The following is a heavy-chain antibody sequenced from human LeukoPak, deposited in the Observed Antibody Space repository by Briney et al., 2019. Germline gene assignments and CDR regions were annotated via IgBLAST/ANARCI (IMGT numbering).Heavy chain of an antibody. V-gene: IGHV3-53*01. CDR3: ARAVQGSSWYRCFDP. Sequence: GGSLRLSCAASGFTVSSNYMSWVRQVPGKGLEWVSVIYSGGSIYYADSVKGRFTISRDNSKNTLYLQMNSLRVEDTAVYYCARAVQGSSWYRCFDPWGQGTLVTVSS. J-gene: IGHJ5*02. CDR1: GFTVSSNY. D-gene: IGHD6-13*01. CDR2: IYSGGSI.